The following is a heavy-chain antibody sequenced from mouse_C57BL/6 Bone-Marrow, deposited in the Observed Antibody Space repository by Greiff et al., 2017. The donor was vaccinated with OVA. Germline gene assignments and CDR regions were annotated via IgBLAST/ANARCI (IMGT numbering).Heavy chain of an antibody. J-gene: IGHJ1*03. CDR1: GFTFTDYY. CDR2: IRNKANGYTT. D-gene: IGHD2-5*01. CDR3: ARPSYNNYAVGSTCNFDI. Sequence: EVMLVESGGGLVQPGGSLSLSCAASGFTFTDYYMSWVRQPPGKALEWLGFIRNKANGYTTEYSASVKGRFTISRDNSQSILYLQMNALRAEDSATYYCARPSYNNYAVGSTCNFDIWGTGTTVTVSS. V-gene: IGHV7-3*01.